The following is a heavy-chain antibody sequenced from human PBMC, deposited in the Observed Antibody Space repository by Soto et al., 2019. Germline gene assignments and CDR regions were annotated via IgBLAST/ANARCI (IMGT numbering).Heavy chain of an antibody. V-gene: IGHV1-46*01. CDR1: GYTFTSYY. CDR2: INPSGGST. J-gene: IGHJ4*02. Sequence: ASVKVSCKASGYTFTSYYMHWVLQAPGQGLEWMGIINPSGGSTSYAQKFQGRVTMTRDTSTSTVYMELSSLGSEDTAVYYCARATEFEYSRTYYFDYWGQGTLVTVSS. D-gene: IGHD6-6*01. CDR3: ARATEFEYSRTYYFDY.